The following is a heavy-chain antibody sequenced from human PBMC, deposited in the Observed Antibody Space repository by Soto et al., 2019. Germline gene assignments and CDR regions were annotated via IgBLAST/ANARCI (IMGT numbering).Heavy chain of an antibody. CDR2: IKPDGSET. V-gene: IGHV3-7*05. Sequence: GGSLRLSCAGSGYTGYTFSNHWMTWVRQAPGKGLEWVGHIKPDGSETDYVDSVRGRFTISRDNAQKTVFLQMNSLRAEDTDVYYCARGHYGLDVWGQGATVTVSS. J-gene: IGHJ6*02. CDR1: GYTGYTFSNHW. CDR3: ARGHYGLDV.